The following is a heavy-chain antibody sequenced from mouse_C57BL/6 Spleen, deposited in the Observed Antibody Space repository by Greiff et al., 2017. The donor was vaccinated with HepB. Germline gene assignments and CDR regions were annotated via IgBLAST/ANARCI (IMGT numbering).Heavy chain of an antibody. CDR2: IRNKANGYTT. J-gene: IGHJ1*03. Sequence: EVQGVESGGGLVQPGGSLSLSCAASGFTFTDYYMSWVRQPPGKALEWLGFIRNKANGYTTEYSASVKGRFTISRDNSQSILYLQMNALRAEDSATYYCARWAMVREWYFDVWGTGTTVTVSS. D-gene: IGHD2-2*01. CDR3: ARWAMVREWYFDV. CDR1: GFTFTDYY. V-gene: IGHV7-3*01.